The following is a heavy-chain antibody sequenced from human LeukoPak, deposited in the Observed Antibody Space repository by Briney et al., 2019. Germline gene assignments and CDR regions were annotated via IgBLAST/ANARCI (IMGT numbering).Heavy chain of an antibody. CDR1: GYTFTGYY. V-gene: IGHV1-2*02. CDR3: ARERTPGSGYGVDY. J-gene: IGHJ4*02. D-gene: IGHD6-25*01. Sequence: ASVKVSCKASGYTFTGYYMHWVRQAPGQGLEWMGWINPNSGGTNYAQKFQGRVTMTRDTSISTAYMELSRLRSDDTAVYYCARERTPGSGYGVDYWGQGTVVTVSS. CDR2: INPNSGGT.